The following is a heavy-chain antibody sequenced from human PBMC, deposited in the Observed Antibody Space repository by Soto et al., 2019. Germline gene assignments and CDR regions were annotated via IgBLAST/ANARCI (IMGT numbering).Heavy chain of an antibody. Sequence: PGGSLRLSCAASGFTFDDYAMHWVRQAPGKGLEWVSLISWDGGSTYYADSVKGRFTISRDNSKNSLYLQMNSLRTEDTALYYCAKDRVAVAGEYYFDYWGQGTLVTVSS. D-gene: IGHD6-19*01. CDR3: AKDRVAVAGEYYFDY. V-gene: IGHV3-43*01. CDR1: GFTFDDYA. CDR2: ISWDGGST. J-gene: IGHJ4*02.